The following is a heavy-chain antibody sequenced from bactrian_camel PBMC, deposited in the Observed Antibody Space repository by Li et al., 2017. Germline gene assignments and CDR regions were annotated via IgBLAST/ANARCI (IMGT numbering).Heavy chain of an antibody. CDR3: ASGPKYGGGLYCGQWSDSY. D-gene: IGHD6*01. V-gene: IGHV3S1*01. CDR1: GFLMRGAC. Sequence: QLVESGGDSVQAGGSLRLSCEVSGFLMRGACMAWYRQVPGKERELVADTDTDGTRNYDDSVRGRFTISKDSAKDTLYLQMDSLKPEDTAMYYCASGPKYGGGLYCGQWSDSYRGQGTQVTVS. CDR2: TDTDGTR. J-gene: IGHJ4*01.